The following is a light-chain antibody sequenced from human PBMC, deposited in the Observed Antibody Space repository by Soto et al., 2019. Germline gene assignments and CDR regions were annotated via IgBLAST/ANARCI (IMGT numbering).Light chain of an antibody. J-gene: IGLJ3*02. CDR1: NSDVGGYNY. Sequence: QSALTQPRSVSGSPGQSVTISCTGTNSDVGGYNYVSWYQQYPGKAPKLMIYDVSKRTSGVPDRFSGSKSGNTASLTISGLQAEDEADYSCCSYAGILTWVFGGVTKVTVL. CDR2: DVS. CDR3: CSYAGILTWV. V-gene: IGLV2-11*01.